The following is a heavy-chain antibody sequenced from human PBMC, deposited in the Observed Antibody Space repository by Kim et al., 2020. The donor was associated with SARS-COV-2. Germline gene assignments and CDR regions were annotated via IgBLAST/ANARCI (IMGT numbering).Heavy chain of an antibody. CDR3: VNGGWLDR. CDR2: SGGRT. Sequence: SGGRTYYAHSVKCRFAISRDSSKSTLYLQMNSLRGEDTAVYYCVNGGWLDRCGGGTLVSVSA. J-gene: IGHJ5*02. D-gene: IGHD2-15*01. V-gene: IGHV3-23*01.